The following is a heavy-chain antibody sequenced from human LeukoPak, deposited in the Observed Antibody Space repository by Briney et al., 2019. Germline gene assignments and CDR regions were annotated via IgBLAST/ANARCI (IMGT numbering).Heavy chain of an antibody. CDR3: AAASGTYRSFDY. J-gene: IGHJ4*02. CDR1: DRSNSRYY. Sequence: SETLFLTCTVTDRSNSRYYRSWLRQPPGHGLEGIGHIYYRGNTNYNPSLKSRVTISVDTHNNHFSLKERPVTAADPPVSFCAAASGTYRSFDYWGQETLFPVSS. V-gene: IGHV4-59*01. D-gene: IGHD1-26*01. CDR2: IYYRGNT.